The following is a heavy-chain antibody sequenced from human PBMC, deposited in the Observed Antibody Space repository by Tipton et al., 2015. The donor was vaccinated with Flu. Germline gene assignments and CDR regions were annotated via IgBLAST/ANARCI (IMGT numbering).Heavy chain of an antibody. CDR1: GFTFGSYG. D-gene: IGHD5-24*01. Sequence: SLRLSCVASGFTFGSYGIHWVRQAPGKGLEWVSLISYDGSEKSYTDSVKGRFTISRDSSRQTVYLQMNSLRPDDTAVYYCARVRRSYGMDVWGPGTTVSVSS. CDR2: ISYDGSEK. V-gene: IGHV3-33*01. J-gene: IGHJ6*02. CDR3: ARVRRSYGMDV.